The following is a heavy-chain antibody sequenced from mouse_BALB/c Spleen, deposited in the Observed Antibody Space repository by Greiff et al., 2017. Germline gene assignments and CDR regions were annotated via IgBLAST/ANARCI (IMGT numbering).Heavy chain of an antibody. J-gene: IGHJ1*01. CDR2: ILPGSGST. CDR3: ARSYYDYDGSYWYFDV. D-gene: IGHD2-4*01. V-gene: IGHV1-9*01. Sequence: LQESGAELMKPGASVKISCKATGYTFSSYWIEWVKQRPGHGLEWIGEILPGSGSTNYNEKFKGKATFTADTSSNTAYMQLSSLTSEDSAVYYCARSYYDYDGSYWYFDVWGAGTTVTVSS. CDR1: GYTFSSYW.